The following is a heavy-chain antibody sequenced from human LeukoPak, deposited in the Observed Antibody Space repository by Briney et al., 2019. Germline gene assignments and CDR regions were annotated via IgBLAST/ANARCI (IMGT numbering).Heavy chain of an antibody. CDR2: SGST. Sequence: PSETLSLTCTVSGGSFSDYYWTWLRQPPGKGLEWIGYSGSTNYNPSLKSRVTISVDTSKNQFSLKLSSVTAADAAVYYCARRSNSGPFDYWGQGTLVTVSS. V-gene: IGHV4-59*08. D-gene: IGHD4-23*01. CDR3: ARRSNSGPFDY. CDR1: GGSFSDYY. J-gene: IGHJ4*02.